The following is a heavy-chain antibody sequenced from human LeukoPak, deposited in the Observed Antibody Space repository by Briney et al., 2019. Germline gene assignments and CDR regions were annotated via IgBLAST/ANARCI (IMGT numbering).Heavy chain of an antibody. Sequence: GGSLRLSCAASGFTSSSYAMSWVRQAPGKGLEWVSAISGSGGSTYYADSVKGRFTISRDNSKNTLYLQMNSLRAEATAVYSCAKNAYDFWSGYYATYFDYWGQGTLVTVSS. CDR3: AKNAYDFWSGYYATYFDY. J-gene: IGHJ4*02. CDR1: GFTSSSYA. V-gene: IGHV3-23*01. D-gene: IGHD3-3*01. CDR2: ISGSGGST.